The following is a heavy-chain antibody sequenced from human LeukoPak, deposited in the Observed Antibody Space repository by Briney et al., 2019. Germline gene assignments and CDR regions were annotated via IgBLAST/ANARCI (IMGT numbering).Heavy chain of an antibody. J-gene: IGHJ4*02. CDR2: ISAYNGNT. CDR3: ARVREMATSNYFDY. D-gene: IGHD5-24*01. Sequence: ASVKVSCKASGYTFTSYGISWVRQAPGQGLEWMGWISAYNGNTNYAQKLQGRVTMTTDTSTSTAYMELRSLRSDDTAVYYCARVREMATSNYFDYWGQGTLVTVSS. CDR1: GYTFTSYG. V-gene: IGHV1-18*01.